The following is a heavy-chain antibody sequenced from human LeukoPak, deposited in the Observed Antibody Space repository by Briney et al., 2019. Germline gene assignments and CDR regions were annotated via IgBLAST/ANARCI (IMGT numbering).Heavy chain of an antibody. V-gene: IGHV1-46*01. Sequence: ASVKVSCKASGYTFTSYYIHCVRQTPGQGLEWMVTINPSGGGASHAQKFQGRVTMTRDMSTTTVYMELSSLRSEDTAVYYCARDPGVPGYYYYYMDVWGKGTTVTVSS. D-gene: IGHD1-14*01. CDR3: ARDPGVPGYYYYYMDV. CDR2: INPSGGGA. J-gene: IGHJ6*03. CDR1: GYTFTSYY.